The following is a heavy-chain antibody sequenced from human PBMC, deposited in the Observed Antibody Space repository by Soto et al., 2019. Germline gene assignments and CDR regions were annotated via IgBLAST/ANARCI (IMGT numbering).Heavy chain of an antibody. Sequence: GGSLRLSCAASGFTFSSYSMNWVRQAPGKGLEWVSSISSSSSYIYYADSVKGRFTISRDNAKNSLYLQMNSLRAEDTAVYYCARDPPRRGMAVADAFDIWGQGTMVTVSS. D-gene: IGHD6-19*01. CDR3: ARDPPRRGMAVADAFDI. J-gene: IGHJ3*02. CDR2: ISSSSSYI. V-gene: IGHV3-21*01. CDR1: GFTFSSYS.